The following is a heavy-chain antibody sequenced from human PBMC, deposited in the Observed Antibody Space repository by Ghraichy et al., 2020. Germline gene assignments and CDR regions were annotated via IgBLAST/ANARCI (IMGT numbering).Heavy chain of an antibody. CDR2: INQDGSGK. CDR3: VRSPRSSEY. CDR1: GFTFDTYW. Sequence: SCAASGFTFDTYWMSWVRQAPGKGLEWVANINQDGSGKYYVDSVKGRFIISRDNAKNSLYLQMNSLRAEDTAVYYCVRSPRSSEYWGQGTLVTVSS. J-gene: IGHJ4*02. V-gene: IGHV3-7*01. D-gene: IGHD4-17*01.